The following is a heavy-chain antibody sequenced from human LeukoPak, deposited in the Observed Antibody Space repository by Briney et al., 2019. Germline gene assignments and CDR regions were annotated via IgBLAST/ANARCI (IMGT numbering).Heavy chain of an antibody. CDR1: GFTFSSYG. CDR3: ANLKPPAPDGLDI. J-gene: IGHJ3*02. V-gene: IGHV3-48*01. Sequence: PGGSLRLSCAASGFTFSSYGMHWVRQAPGKGLEWISYISSSGSTIYYADSVKGRFTISRDNAKNSLWLQMDSLRAEDTAVYYCANLKPPAPDGLDIWGQGTLITVSS. D-gene: IGHD1-14*01. CDR2: ISSSGSTI.